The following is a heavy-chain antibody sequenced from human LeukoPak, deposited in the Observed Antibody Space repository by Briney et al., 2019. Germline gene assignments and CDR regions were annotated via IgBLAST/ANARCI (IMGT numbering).Heavy chain of an antibody. CDR2: IIPKFGTA. V-gene: IGHV1-69*13. D-gene: IGHD2-2*02. Sequence: ASVKVSCKASRGTFSSYAISWVRQAPGQGLEWMGGIIPKFGTANYAQKFQGRVTITADESTSTAYMELSSLRSEDTAVYYCARDRPGRYCSSTSCYTASPFDPWGQGTLVIVSS. J-gene: IGHJ5*02. CDR3: ARDRPGRYCSSTSCYTASPFDP. CDR1: RGTFSSYA.